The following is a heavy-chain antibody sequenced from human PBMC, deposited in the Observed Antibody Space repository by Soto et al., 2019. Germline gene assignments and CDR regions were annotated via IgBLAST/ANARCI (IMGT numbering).Heavy chain of an antibody. J-gene: IGHJ6*02. V-gene: IGHV1-2*04. D-gene: IGHD6-13*01. CDR3: ARGNYTPFIEAAGTNYYYGMDV. Sequence: GASVKVSCKASGYTFTGYYMHWVRQAPGQGLEWMGWINPSSGGTNYAQKFQGWVTMTRDTSISTAYMELSRLRSDDTAVYYCARGNYTPFIEAAGTNYYYGMDVWGQGTTVTVSS. CDR2: INPSSGGT. CDR1: GYTFTGYY.